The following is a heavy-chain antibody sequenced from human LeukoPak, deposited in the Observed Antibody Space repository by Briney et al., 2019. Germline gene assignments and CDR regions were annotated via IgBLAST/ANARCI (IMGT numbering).Heavy chain of an antibody. J-gene: IGHJ4*02. CDR1: GFNFIHAW. CDR3: AREHSGSYYGYYFDY. D-gene: IGHD1-26*01. Sequence: GRSLRLSCATSGFNFIHAWMSWVRQAPGKGLEWVANIKQDGSEKYYVDSVKGRFTISRDNAKNSLYLQMNSLRAEDTAVYYCAREHSGSYYGYYFDYWGQGTLVTVSS. V-gene: IGHV3-7*01. CDR2: IKQDGSEK.